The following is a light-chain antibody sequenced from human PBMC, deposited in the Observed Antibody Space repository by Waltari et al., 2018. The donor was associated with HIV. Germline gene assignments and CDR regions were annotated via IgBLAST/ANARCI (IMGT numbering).Light chain of an antibody. CDR1: RSAVGVYNF. Sequence: QSALTQPRSVSGSPGQSVTISCTGTRSAVGVYNFVSWYQQHPGKAPPLLIYDVSKRPSGVPDRFSGSKSGNTASLTISGLQAEDEADYYCCSYAGSYPVVFGGGTKLTVL. V-gene: IGLV2-11*01. CDR3: CSYAGSYPVV. J-gene: IGLJ2*01. CDR2: DVS.